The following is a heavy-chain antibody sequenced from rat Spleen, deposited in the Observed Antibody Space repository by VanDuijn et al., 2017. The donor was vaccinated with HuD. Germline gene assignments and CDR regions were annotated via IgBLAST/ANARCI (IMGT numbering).Heavy chain of an antibody. CDR1: GFTFSDYN. CDR2: ISYDGVST. D-gene: IGHD1-9*01. Sequence: EVQLVESGGGLVQPGRSLKLSCSASGFTFSDYNMAWVRQAPKKGLEWVATISYDGVSTYYRDSVKGRFTISRDNAGSTLYLQMDSLRSEDTATYYCARSDYGYTHWFAYWGQGTLVTVSS. CDR3: ARSDYGYTHWFAY. V-gene: IGHV5-7*01. J-gene: IGHJ3*01.